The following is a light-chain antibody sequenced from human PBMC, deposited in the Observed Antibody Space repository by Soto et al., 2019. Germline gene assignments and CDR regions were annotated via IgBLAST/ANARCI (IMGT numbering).Light chain of an antibody. V-gene: IGLV1-40*01. CDR3: QSYDSSLSGYVV. J-gene: IGLJ2*01. Sequence: QSVLTQPPSVSGAPGQRVTISCTGSSSNIGAGYDVHWYQQLPGTAPKLLIYGNINRPSGVPDRFSGSKSGTSASLAITGLQAEDGADYFCQSYDSSLSGYVVFGGGTKVTVL. CDR2: GNI. CDR1: SSNIGAGYD.